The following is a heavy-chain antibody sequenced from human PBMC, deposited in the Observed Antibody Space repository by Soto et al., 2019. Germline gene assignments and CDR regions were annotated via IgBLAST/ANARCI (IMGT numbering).Heavy chain of an antibody. J-gene: IGHJ6*02. V-gene: IGHV3-30-3*01. Sequence: PGGSLRLSCAASGFTFSSYAMHWVRQAPGKGLEWVAVISYDGSNKYYADSVKGRFTISRDNSKNTLYLQMNSLRAEDTAVYYCARWAIFGVVIPKGMDVWGQGTTVTVSS. CDR3: ARWAIFGVVIPKGMDV. CDR2: ISYDGSNK. CDR1: GFTFSSYA. D-gene: IGHD3-3*01.